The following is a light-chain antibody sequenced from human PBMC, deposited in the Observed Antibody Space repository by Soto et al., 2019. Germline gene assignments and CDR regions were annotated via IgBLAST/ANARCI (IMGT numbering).Light chain of an antibody. V-gene: IGKV3-15*01. J-gene: IGKJ1*01. CDR3: QQYNNWPRT. CDR2: GAS. CDR1: QSVTTN. Sequence: IVLTQSPGALSGSPRESVTLSSRASQSVTTNLAWYQQRPGQAPRLLIYGASTRATVIPSRFSDRGSGTDFTLTISSLQSEDFAVYYCQQYNNWPRTFGRGTKVDIK.